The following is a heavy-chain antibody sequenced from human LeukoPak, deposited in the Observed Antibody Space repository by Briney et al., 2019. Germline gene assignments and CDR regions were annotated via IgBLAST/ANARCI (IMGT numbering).Heavy chain of an antibody. CDR3: AKDASPIAASTTGAFDF. D-gene: IGHD6-6*01. CDR1: GFTFSDYY. CDR2: ISRSGNTV. V-gene: IGHV3-11*04. J-gene: IGHJ3*01. Sequence: GGSLRLSCAASGFTFSDYYMSWIRQAPGKGLEWPSYISRSGNTVYYAGSVQGRFTISRDNAKNTLHVQMNSLRPEDTAVFYCAKDASPIAASTTGAFDFWGQGAMVTVSS.